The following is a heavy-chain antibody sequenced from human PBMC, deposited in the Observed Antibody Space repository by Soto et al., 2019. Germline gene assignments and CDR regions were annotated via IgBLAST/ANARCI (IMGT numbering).Heavy chain of an antibody. J-gene: IGHJ4*02. D-gene: IGHD4-4*01. CDR3: AREVTRSTAPYFDT. Sequence: SVKVSCIASGGTFSKSAINWVRQAPGQGLEWMGEIIPFLGTANYAQKFQGRVTITADKSTSTAYMELSSLRSEDTAVYYCAREVTRSTAPYFDTWGQGTLVTVSS. V-gene: IGHV1-69*10. CDR2: IIPFLGTA. CDR1: GGTFSKSA.